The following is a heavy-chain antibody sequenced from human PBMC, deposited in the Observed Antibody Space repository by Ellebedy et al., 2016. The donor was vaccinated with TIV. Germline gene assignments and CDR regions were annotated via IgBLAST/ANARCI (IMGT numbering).Heavy chain of an antibody. D-gene: IGHD4-17*01. CDR3: ARLQMTTTFNWFDP. J-gene: IGHJ5*02. CDR2: IKQDGSVK. Sequence: GESLKISXAASGFTFSSYWMSWVRQAPGKGLEWVANIKQDGSVKYYVDSVKGRFTISRDNAKNSLYLQMNSLRAEDTAVYYCARLQMTTTFNWFDPWGQGTLVTVSS. CDR1: GFTFSSYW. V-gene: IGHV3-7*03.